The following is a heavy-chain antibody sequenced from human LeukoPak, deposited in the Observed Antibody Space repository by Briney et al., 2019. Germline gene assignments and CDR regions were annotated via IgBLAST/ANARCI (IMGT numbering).Heavy chain of an antibody. D-gene: IGHD4-11*01. CDR2: IYYSGTT. CDR3: ARRGYSNYIPRGWFDP. V-gene: IGHV4-39*07. Sequence: SETLSLTCTVSGDSISSSSSYYWGWIRQPPGKGLEWIGSIYYSGTTYYNPSLQSRVSISVDTSKNQFSLKLTSVTAADTAVFYCARRGYSNYIPRGWFDPWGPGILVTVSS. CDR1: GDSISSSSSYY. J-gene: IGHJ5*02.